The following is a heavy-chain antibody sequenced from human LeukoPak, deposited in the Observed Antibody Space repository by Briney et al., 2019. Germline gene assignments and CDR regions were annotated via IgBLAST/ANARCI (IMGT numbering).Heavy chain of an antibody. V-gene: IGHV4-39*01. CDR1: GGSISSCSYC. CDR3: ARLVGQQLVGSYFDY. CDR2: IYYSGST. Sequence: SETLSLTCTVSGGSISSCSYCWGWIRQPPGKGLEWIGSIYYSGSTYYNPSLKSRVTISVDTSKNQFSLKLSSVTAADTAVYYCARLVGQQLVGSYFDYWGQGTLVTVSS. D-gene: IGHD6-6*01. J-gene: IGHJ4*02.